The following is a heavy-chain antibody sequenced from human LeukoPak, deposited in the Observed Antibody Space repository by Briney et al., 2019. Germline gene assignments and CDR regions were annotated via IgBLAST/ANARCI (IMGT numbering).Heavy chain of an antibody. CDR2: MNPNSGNT. CDR1: GYTFTSYD. V-gene: IGHV1-8*01. Sequence: ASVKVSCKASGYTFTSYDINWVRQATGQGLEWMGWMNPNSGNTGYAQNFQGRVTITADESTSTAYMELSSLRSEDTAVYYCAVGNTYWGQGTLVTVSS. J-gene: IGHJ4*02. CDR3: AVGNTY. D-gene: IGHD7-27*01.